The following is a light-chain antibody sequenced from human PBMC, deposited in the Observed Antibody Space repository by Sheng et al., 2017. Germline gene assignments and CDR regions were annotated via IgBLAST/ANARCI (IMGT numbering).Light chain of an antibody. Sequence: EIVLTQSPGTLPLSPGERATLSCRASQTVASSYLAWYQQKPGQSPRLLIYAASTRATGIPDRFSGSGSGTDLTLTISRLEADDFAVYYCQQYGSSPLITFGQGTRLEIK. V-gene: IGKV3-20*01. CDR2: AAS. CDR3: QQYGSSPLIT. CDR1: QTVASSY. J-gene: IGKJ5*01.